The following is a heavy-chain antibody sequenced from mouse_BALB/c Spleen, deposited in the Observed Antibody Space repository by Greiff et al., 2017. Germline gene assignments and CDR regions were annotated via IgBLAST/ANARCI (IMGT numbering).Heavy chain of an antibody. CDR3: ARGITPFAY. CDR1: GYTFTDYA. J-gene: IGHJ3*01. V-gene: IGHV1S137*01. Sequence: VQLVESGAELVRPGVSVKISCKGSGYTFTDYAMHWVKQSHAKSLEWIGVISTYYGDASYNQKFKGKATMTVDKSSSTAYMELARLTSEDSAIYYCARGITPFAYWGQGTLVTVSA. CDR2: ISTYYGDA. D-gene: IGHD2-4*01.